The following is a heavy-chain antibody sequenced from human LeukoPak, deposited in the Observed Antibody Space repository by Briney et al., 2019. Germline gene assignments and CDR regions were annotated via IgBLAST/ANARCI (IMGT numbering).Heavy chain of an antibody. J-gene: IGHJ4*02. D-gene: IGHD2-2*01. CDR2: INSDGTTT. Sequence: GGSLLLSCAASGFTFSGYWMHWVRQAPGKGLVWVSRINSDGTTTSYADSVRGRFTISRDNTKNTLYLQMNSLRAEDTAVYYCWVPATAGEDDYWGQGTLVSVSS. CDR1: GFTFSGYW. V-gene: IGHV3-74*01. CDR3: WVPATAGEDDY.